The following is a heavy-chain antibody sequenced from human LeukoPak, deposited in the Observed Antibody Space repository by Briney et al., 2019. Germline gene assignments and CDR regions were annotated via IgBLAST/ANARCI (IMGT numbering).Heavy chain of an antibody. CDR1: GGSISGYY. J-gene: IGHJ3*02. V-gene: IGHV4-59*01. CDR3: ARQEDGYNSGAFDI. D-gene: IGHD5-24*01. CDR2: IYYSGST. Sequence: SETLSLTCTVSGGSISGYYWSWIRQPPGKGLEWIGYIYYSGSTNYNPSLKSRATISVDTSKNQFSLKFSSVTAADTAVYYCARQEDGYNSGAFDIWGQGTMVTVSS.